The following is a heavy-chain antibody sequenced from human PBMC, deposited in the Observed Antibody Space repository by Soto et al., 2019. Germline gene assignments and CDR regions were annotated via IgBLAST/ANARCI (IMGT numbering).Heavy chain of an antibody. D-gene: IGHD3-16*02. CDR3: AKDKEGYYDYIWGSYRYEFDY. Sequence: EVQLVESGGGLVQPGRSLRLSCAASGFTFDDYAMHWVRQAPGKGLEWVSGISWNSGSIGYADSVKGRFTISRDNAKNYLYLQMNSLRAEDTALYYCAKDKEGYYDYIWGSYRYEFDYWGQGTLVTVSS. CDR2: ISWNSGSI. CDR1: GFTFDDYA. J-gene: IGHJ4*02. V-gene: IGHV3-9*01.